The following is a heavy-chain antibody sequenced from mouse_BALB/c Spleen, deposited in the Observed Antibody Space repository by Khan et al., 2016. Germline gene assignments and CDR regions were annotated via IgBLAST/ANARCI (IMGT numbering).Heavy chain of an antibody. CDR2: ISYSGST. V-gene: IGHV3-2*02. CDR3: ARAIRAN. Sequence: VQLQESGPGLVKPSQSLSLTCTVTGYSITSDYAWNWLRQFPGNKLEWMGYISYSGSTSYNPSLKSRISLTRDTSKNQFFLQLNSVTTEDTATXYCARAIRANWGQGTTLTVSA. D-gene: IGHD3-3*01. CDR1: GYSITSDYA. J-gene: IGHJ2*01.